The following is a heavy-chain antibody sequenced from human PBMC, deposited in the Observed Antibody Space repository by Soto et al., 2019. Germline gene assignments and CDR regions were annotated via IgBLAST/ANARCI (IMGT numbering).Heavy chain of an antibody. V-gene: IGHV4-39*01. CDR2: IYYSGST. D-gene: IGHD6-13*01. Sequence: PSETLSLTCTVSGGSISSSSYYWGWIRQPPGEGLEWIGSIYYSGSTYYNPSLKSRVTISVDTSKNQFSLKLSSVTAADTAVYYCAKGCGSSSWYICAFDIWGQGTMVTVSS. CDR3: AKGCGSSSWYICAFDI. J-gene: IGHJ3*02. CDR1: GGSISSSSYY.